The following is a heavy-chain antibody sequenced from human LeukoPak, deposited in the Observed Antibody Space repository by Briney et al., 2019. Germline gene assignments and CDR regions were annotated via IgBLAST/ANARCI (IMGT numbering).Heavy chain of an antibody. D-gene: IGHD1-26*01. J-gene: IGHJ4*02. CDR3: ARPRSGSYFDY. Sequence: SETLSLTCAVSGYSISSGYYWGWIRQPPGKGLEWIGGIYHSGSTYYNPSLKSRVTISVDTSKNQFSLKLSSVTAADTAVYYCARPRSGSYFDYRGQGTLVTVSS. CDR2: IYHSGST. CDR1: GYSISSGYY. V-gene: IGHV4-38-2*01.